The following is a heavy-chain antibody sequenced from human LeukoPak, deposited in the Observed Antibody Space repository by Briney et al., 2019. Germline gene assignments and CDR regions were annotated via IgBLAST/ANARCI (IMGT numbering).Heavy chain of an antibody. CDR3: ASHDFWSGSYYYYGMDV. CDR1: GYTFTSYD. V-gene: IGHV1-8*01. J-gene: IGHJ6*02. D-gene: IGHD3-3*01. CDR2: MNPNSGDT. Sequence: ASVKVSCKASGYTFTSYDINWVRQATGQGFEWMGWMNPNSGDTGYAQKFQGRVTMTRNTSISTAYMELSSLRSEDTAVYYCASHDFWSGSYYYYGMDVWGQGTTVTVSS.